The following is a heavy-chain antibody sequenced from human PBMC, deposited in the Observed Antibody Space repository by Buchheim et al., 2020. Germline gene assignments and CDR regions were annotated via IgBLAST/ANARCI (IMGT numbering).Heavy chain of an antibody. CDR3: ARQGHYGDYDN. V-gene: IGHV4-59*08. CDR1: GGSISSYY. CDR2: IHYSGST. J-gene: IGHJ4*02. Sequence: QVQLQESGPGLVKPSETLSLTCTVSGGSISSYYWSWIRQPPGGGLECIAYIHYSGSTNYNPSLKSRATIPVDTSKHQFSLKVSSVTAADTAVYYCARQGHYGDYDNWGQGTL. D-gene: IGHD4-17*01.